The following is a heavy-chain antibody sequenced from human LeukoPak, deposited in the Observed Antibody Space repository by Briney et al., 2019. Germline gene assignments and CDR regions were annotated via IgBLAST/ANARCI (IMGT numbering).Heavy chain of an antibody. CDR1: GGPFSGDY. Sequence: PSETLSLTCAVYGGPFSGDYWSWIRQPPGKGLEWIGEINHSGSTNYNPSLKSRVTISVDTSKNQFSLKLSSVTAADTAVYYCARGRDYVWGSYRSHVPFDYWGQGTLVTVSS. V-gene: IGHV4-34*01. D-gene: IGHD3-16*02. CDR2: INHSGST. CDR3: ARGRDYVWGSYRSHVPFDY. J-gene: IGHJ4*02.